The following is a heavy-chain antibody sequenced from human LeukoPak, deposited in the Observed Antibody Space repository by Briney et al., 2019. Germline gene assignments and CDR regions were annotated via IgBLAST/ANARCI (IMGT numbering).Heavy chain of an antibody. CDR3: ARDRNPSITGTTGAFDI. V-gene: IGHV3-30-3*01. D-gene: IGHD1-7*01. CDR1: GFTFSSYA. CDR2: ISYDGSNK. J-gene: IGHJ3*02. Sequence: GGSLRLSCAASGFTFSSYAMHWVRQAPGKGLEWVAVISYDGSNKYYADSVKGRFTISRDNSKNTLYLQMNSLRAEDTAVYYCARDRNPSITGTTGAFDIWGQGTMVTVSS.